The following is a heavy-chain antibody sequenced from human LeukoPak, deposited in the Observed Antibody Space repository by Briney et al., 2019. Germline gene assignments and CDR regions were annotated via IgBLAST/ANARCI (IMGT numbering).Heavy chain of an antibody. CDR3: VRDRGALQYFGY. D-gene: IGHD2/OR15-2a*01. CDR2: IWYDGSNK. CDR1: GFTFRNHG. Sequence: PGGSLRLSCAASGFTFRNHGMHWIRQAPGKGLEWVAIIWYDGSNKYYAASVNGRFTISRDNSKNTSYLQMNSLRDDDTAVYYCVRDRGALQYFGYWGQGTLVTVSS. J-gene: IGHJ4*02. V-gene: IGHV3-33*01.